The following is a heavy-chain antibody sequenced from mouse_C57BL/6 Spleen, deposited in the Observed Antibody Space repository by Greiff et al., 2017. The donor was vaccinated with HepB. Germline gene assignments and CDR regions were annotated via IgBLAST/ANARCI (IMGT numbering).Heavy chain of an antibody. D-gene: IGHD1-1*01. CDR2: INPSNGGT. J-gene: IGHJ1*03. V-gene: IGHV1-53*01. Sequence: QVQLQQPGTELVKPGASVKLSCKASGYTFTSYWMHWVKQRPGQGLEWIGNINPSNGGTNYNEKFKSKATLTVDKSSSTAYMQLSSLISEDSAVYYCARHNYGSSYWYFDVWGTGTTVTVSS. CDR3: ARHNYGSSYWYFDV. CDR1: GYTFTSYW.